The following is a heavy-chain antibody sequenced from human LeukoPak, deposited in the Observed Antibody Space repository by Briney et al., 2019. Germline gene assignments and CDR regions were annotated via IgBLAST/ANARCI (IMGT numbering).Heavy chain of an antibody. CDR3: AKHMRATNTYSFFGLDV. J-gene: IGHJ6*02. Sequence: PGRSLRLSCAATGFTFKDYGMHWVRQPPGKGLEWVSSINWNGGGTDYADSVKGRFTISRDNAKNSLYLRLSSLRPEDTALYYCAKHMRATNTYSFFGLDVWGQGTTVTVSS. CDR2: INWNGGGT. D-gene: IGHD1-26*01. CDR1: GFTFKDYG. V-gene: IGHV3-9*01.